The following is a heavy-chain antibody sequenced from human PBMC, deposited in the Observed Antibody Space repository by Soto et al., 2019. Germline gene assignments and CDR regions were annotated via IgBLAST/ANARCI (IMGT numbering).Heavy chain of an antibody. V-gene: IGHV4-30-4*01. CDR1: GGSISSGDYY. Sequence: SETLSLTCTVSGGSISSGDYYWSWIRQPPGKGLEWIGYIYYSGSTNYNPSLKSRVTISVDKSKNQFSLKLSSVTAADTAVYYCARSKGYDSSGYYSRWFDPWGQGTLVTVSS. CDR2: IYYSGST. J-gene: IGHJ5*02. D-gene: IGHD3-22*01. CDR3: ARSKGYDSSGYYSRWFDP.